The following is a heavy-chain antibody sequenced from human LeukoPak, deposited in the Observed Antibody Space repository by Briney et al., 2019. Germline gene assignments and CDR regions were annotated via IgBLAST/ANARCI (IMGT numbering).Heavy chain of an antibody. Sequence: GGSLRLSCAASGFTFSSYGMSWVRQAPGKGLEWVSAISGSGGSTYYADSVKGRFTISRDNSKNTLYLQMNSLRAEDTAVYYCAKFSSMYYDFWSGYSTNHYFDYWGQGTLVTVSS. CDR2: ISGSGGST. J-gene: IGHJ4*02. V-gene: IGHV3-23*01. CDR3: AKFSSMYYDFWSGYSTNHYFDY. CDR1: GFTFSSYG. D-gene: IGHD3-3*01.